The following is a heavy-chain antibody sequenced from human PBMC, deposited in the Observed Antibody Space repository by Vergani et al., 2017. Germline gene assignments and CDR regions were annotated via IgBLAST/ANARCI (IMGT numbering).Heavy chain of an antibody. CDR3: ATIQRGYYYESSGSTRPGGFDY. J-gene: IGHJ4*02. V-gene: IGHV1-2*02. Sequence: QVQLVQSGAEVKKPGASVKVSCKASGYTFTGYYMHWVRQAPGQGLEWMGWINPNSGGTNYAQKFQGRVTMTRDTSISTAYMELSRLRSDDTAVYYCATIQRGYYYESSGSTRPGGFDYWGQGTLVTVSS. CDR1: GYTFTGYY. D-gene: IGHD3-22*01. CDR2: INPNSGGT.